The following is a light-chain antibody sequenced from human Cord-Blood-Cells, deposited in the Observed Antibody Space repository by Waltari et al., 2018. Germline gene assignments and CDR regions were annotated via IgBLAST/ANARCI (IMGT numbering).Light chain of an antibody. CDR3: MQGTHWPPTWT. Sequence: DVVMTQSPLSLPVTLGQPASISCRSSQSLVYSDGNTYLNWFHQRPGQSPRRLIYKVSNRDSGVPDRFSGRGSGTDFTLKSSRVEAEDVGVYYCMQGTHWPPTWTVGQRTKVEIK. J-gene: IGKJ1*01. V-gene: IGKV2-30*01. CDR1: QSLVYSDGNTY. CDR2: KVS.